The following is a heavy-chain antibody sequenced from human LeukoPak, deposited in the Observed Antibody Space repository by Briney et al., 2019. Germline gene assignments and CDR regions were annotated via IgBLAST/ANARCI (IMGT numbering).Heavy chain of an antibody. CDR3: ARHVGGSYSSINFDY. J-gene: IGHJ4*02. V-gene: IGHV4-39*01. D-gene: IGHD1-26*01. CDR1: GGSISSGGYY. Sequence: PSETLSLTCTVSGGSISSGGYYWSWIRQPPGKGLEWIGSIYYSGSTYYNPSLKSRVTISVDTSKNQFSLKLSSVTAADTAVYYCARHVGGSYSSINFDYWGQGTLVTVSS. CDR2: IYYSGST.